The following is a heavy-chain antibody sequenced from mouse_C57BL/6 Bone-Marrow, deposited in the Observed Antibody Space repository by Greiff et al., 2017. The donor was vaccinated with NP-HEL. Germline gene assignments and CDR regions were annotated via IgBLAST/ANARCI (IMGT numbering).Heavy chain of an antibody. CDR1: GFTFSDYY. Sequence: EVQRVESEGGLVQPGSSMKLSCTASGFTFSDYYMAWVRQVPEKGLEWVANINYDGSSTYYLDSLKSRFIISRDNAKNILYLQMSSLKSEDTATYYCARVYDGDYYAMDYWGQGTSVTVSS. CDR2: INYDGSST. V-gene: IGHV5-16*01. D-gene: IGHD2-12*01. J-gene: IGHJ4*01. CDR3: ARVYDGDYYAMDY.